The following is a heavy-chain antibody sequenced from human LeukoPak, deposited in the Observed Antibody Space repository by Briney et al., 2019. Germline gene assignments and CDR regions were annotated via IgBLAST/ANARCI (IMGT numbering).Heavy chain of an antibody. CDR2: ISYDGSNK. CDR1: GGSFIGYY. V-gene: IGHV3-30*18. J-gene: IGHJ4*02. Sequence: LSLTCGVSGGSFIGYYWSWIRQAPGKGLEWVAVISYDGSNKYYADSVKGRFTISRDNSKNTLYLQMNSLRAEDTAVYYCAKPYSSSWITPFDYWXQGTLVTVSS. D-gene: IGHD6-13*01. CDR3: AKPYSSSWITPFDY.